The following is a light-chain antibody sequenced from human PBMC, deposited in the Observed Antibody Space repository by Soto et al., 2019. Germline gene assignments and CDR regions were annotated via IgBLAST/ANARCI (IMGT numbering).Light chain of an antibody. J-gene: IGKJ1*01. CDR3: QQYGSSGT. CDR1: QSVRGN. CDR2: GAS. Sequence: EVVLTQAPATLSLSPGEGATLSFRASQSVRGNLAWYQQKPGQAPRLPIYGASNRATGIPDRFSGSGSGTDFTLTISRLEPEDFAVYYCQQYGSSGTFGQGTKVDI. V-gene: IGKV3-20*01.